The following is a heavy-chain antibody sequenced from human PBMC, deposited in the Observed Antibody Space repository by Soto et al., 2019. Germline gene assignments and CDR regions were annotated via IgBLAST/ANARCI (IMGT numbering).Heavy chain of an antibody. V-gene: IGHV3-48*02. Sequence: GGSLRLSCAASGLTFSSYSMNWVRQAPGKGLEWISYISTTSSSIYYADSVKGRFTISRDNAKNSLFLQMNSLRDEDTAVYYCARKGVAFDYWGQGALVTVSS. J-gene: IGHJ4*02. D-gene: IGHD3-3*01. CDR3: ARKGVAFDY. CDR2: ISTTSSSI. CDR1: GLTFSSYS.